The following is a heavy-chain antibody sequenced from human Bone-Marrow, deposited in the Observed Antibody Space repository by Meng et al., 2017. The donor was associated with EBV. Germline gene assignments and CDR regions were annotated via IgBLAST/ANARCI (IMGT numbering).Heavy chain of an antibody. D-gene: IGHD3-22*01. Sequence: QGGLQEPGPGQVKPSGTLSLTCAVSGGSISSNNWWSWVRQPPGKGLECIGEIYHSGSTNYNPSLKSRVTISVDKSKNQFSLKLSSVTAADTAVYYCAKGGGYYYDSSGFHYDYWGQGTLVTVSS. CDR1: GGSISSNNW. CDR3: AKGGGYYYDSSGFHYDY. J-gene: IGHJ4*02. CDR2: IYHSGST. V-gene: IGHV4-4*02.